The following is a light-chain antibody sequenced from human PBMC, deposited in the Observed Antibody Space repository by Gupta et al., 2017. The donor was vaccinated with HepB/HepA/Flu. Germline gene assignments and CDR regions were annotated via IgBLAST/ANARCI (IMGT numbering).Light chain of an antibody. CDR2: GAS. V-gene: IGKV3-20*01. CDR1: QSVVGNH. J-gene: IGKJ1*01. CDR3: QQYGSAPWT. Sequence: GERATLSCRASQSVVGNHLAWFNQRPGQTPNLLIYGASTRAPGIADRFSGSGSVTEFTLTISRLEPEDFAVYHCQQYGSAPWTFGQGTTVEVK.